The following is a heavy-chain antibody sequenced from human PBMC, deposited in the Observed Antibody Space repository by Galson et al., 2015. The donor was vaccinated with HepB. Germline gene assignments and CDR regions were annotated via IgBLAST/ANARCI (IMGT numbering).Heavy chain of an antibody. CDR1: GFTFSSYS. D-gene: IGHD3-10*01. Sequence: SLRLSCAASGFTFSSYSMNWVRQAPGKGLEWVSSISSSSSYIYYADSVKGRFTISRDNAKNSLYLQMNSLRAEDTAVYYCAREFAVRGNDYGMDVWGQGTTVTVSS. V-gene: IGHV3-21*01. J-gene: IGHJ6*02. CDR2: ISSSSSYI. CDR3: AREFAVRGNDYGMDV.